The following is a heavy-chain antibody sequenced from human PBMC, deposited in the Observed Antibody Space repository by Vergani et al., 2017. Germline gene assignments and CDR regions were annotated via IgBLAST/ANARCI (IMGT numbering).Heavy chain of an antibody. J-gene: IGHJ6*03. V-gene: IGHV3-23*01. D-gene: IGHD6-13*01. Sequence: EVQLLESGGGLVQPGGSLRLSCAASGFTFSSYAMSWVRQAPGKGLEWVSAISGSGGSTYYADSVKGRFTISRDNSKNTLYLHMNSLRAEDTAVYYCARKTNYSGYRSSWYFRVEYYYYYMDVWGKATTVTVSS. CDR3: ARKTNYSGYRSSWYFRVEYYYYYMDV. CDR2: ISGSGGST. CDR1: GFTFSSYA.